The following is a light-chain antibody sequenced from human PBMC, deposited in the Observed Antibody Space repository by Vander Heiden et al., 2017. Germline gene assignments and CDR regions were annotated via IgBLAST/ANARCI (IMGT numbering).Light chain of an antibody. CDR3: QQGRNTHLYN. Sequence: EIVLTQSPGTLSLSPGERATLSCRASQSLNNRYLAWYQQKPGQAPRLLVYGASTRATGIPDRFSGSGSGTDFTLTISRLEPEDFAVYYWQQGRNTHLYNAGQENQLEIK. CDR1: QSLNNRY. J-gene: IGKJ2*01. V-gene: IGKV3-20*01. CDR2: GAS.